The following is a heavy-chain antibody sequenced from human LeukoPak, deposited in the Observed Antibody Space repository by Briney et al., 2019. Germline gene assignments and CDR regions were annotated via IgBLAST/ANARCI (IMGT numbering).Heavy chain of an antibody. CDR3: VRWQDI. V-gene: IGHV3-74*01. CDR1: GFTFSNYW. J-gene: IGHJ3*02. Sequence: GGSLRLSCAASGFTFSNYWMHWVRQAPGKGLVWVSRIKTEGTYASYAESVKGRFTVSRDNAKNTLYLQMNSLRAEDTAVYYCVRWQDIWGQGTMVTVSS. CDR2: IKTEGTYA.